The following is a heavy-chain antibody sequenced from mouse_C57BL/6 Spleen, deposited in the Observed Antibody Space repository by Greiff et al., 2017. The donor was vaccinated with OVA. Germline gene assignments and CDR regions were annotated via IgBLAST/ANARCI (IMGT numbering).Heavy chain of an antibody. D-gene: IGHD2-1*01. Sequence: VQLQQSGPELVKPGASVKISCKASGYAFSSSWMNWVKQRPGKGLEWIGRIYPGDGDTNYNGKFKGKATLTADKSSSTAYMQLSSPTSEDSVVYFCAREGGNYVFAYWGQGTLVTVSA. V-gene: IGHV1-82*01. CDR2: IYPGDGDT. J-gene: IGHJ3*01. CDR1: GYAFSSSW. CDR3: AREGGNYVFAY.